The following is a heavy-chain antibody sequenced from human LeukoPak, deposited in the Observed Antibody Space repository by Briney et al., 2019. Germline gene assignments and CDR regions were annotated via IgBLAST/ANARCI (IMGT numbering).Heavy chain of an antibody. CDR1: GGSISSGGYY. V-gene: IGHV4-31*03. CDR2: IYYSGST. D-gene: IGHD3-9*01. J-gene: IGHJ2*01. CDR3: ARDSPYYDILTGYCPNWYFDL. Sequence: PSETLSLTCTVSGGSISSGGYYWSWIRQHPGKGLEWIGYIYYSGSTYYNPSLKSRVTISVDTSKNQFSLKLSSVTAADTAVYYCARDSPYYDILTGYCPNWYFDLWGRGTLVTVSS.